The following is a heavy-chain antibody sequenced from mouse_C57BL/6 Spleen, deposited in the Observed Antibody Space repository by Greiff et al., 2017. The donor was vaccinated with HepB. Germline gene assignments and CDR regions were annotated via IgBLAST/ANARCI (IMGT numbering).Heavy chain of an antibody. CDR2: ISYDGSN. V-gene: IGHV3-6*01. J-gene: IGHJ1*03. Sequence: ESGPGLVKPSQSLSLTCSVTGYSITSGYYWNWIRQFPGNKLEWMGYISYDGSNNYNPSLKNRISITRDTSKNQFFLKLNSVTTEDTATYYCARATIVTFDVWGTGTTVTVSS. CDR1: GYSITSGYY. D-gene: IGHD2-5*01. CDR3: ARATIVTFDV.